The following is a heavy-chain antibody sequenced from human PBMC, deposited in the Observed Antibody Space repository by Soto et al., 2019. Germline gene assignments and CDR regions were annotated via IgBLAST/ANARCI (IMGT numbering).Heavy chain of an antibody. V-gene: IGHV3-30*18. CDR2: VSYDGRNK. Sequence: PGGSLRLSCAASGFTFSTYGMQWVRQAPGKGLEWVAVVSYDGRNKYYLDSVKGRFTISRDNSKNTVYLEMNSLRAEDTAVFYCAKVRSSGWCFDYWGQGTLVTVSS. CDR1: GFTFSTYG. D-gene: IGHD6-19*01. CDR3: AKVRSSGWCFDY. J-gene: IGHJ4*02.